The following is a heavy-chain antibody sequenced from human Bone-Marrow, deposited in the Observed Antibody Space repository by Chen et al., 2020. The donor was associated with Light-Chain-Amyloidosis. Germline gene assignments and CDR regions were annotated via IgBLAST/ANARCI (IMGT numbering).Heavy chain of an antibody. CDR2: IFHDGTT. Sequence: QVQLQESGPGLVKPSETLSLTCTVSGDSSSHNYYWGWIRQPPGKGLEWVATIFHDGTTYYNPSLKTRVAVSMNTSKNQFSLKLSSVTAADTAVYYCARAGDWQWPADFDYWGQGTLVTVSS. D-gene: IGHD6-19*01. V-gene: IGHV4-38-2*02. CDR3: ARAGDWQWPADFDY. CDR1: GDSSSHNYY. J-gene: IGHJ4*02.